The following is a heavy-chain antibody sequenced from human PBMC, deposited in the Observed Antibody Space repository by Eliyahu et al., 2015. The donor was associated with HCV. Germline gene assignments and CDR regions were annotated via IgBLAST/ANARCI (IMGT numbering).Heavy chain of an antibody. J-gene: IGHJ3*02. CDR2: IGWDSDAM. CDR1: GXXFVDYA. V-gene: IGHV3-9*01. Sequence: QLVESGGRLVQPGRSLRLSCXASGXXFVDYAMHWVRQRPGKGLEWVAGIGWDSDAMGYGDSVKGRFTISRDNTKNSLYLQMGSLRAEDSALYFCAKDFGGNWHAFDIWGQGTMVTVSS. CDR3: AKDFGGNWHAFDI. D-gene: IGHD1-20*01.